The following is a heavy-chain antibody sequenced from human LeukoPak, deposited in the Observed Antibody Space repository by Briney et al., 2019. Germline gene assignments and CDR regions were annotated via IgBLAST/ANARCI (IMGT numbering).Heavy chain of an antibody. CDR2: ISGSGGST. V-gene: IGHV3-23*01. D-gene: IGHD3-10*01. CDR1: GFTFSSYA. Sequence: GGSLRPSCAASGFTFSSYAMSWVRQAPGKGLEWVSAISGSGGSTYYADSVKGRFTISRDNSKNTLYLQMNSLRAEDTAVYYCATYYYGSGGAARGDAFDIWGQGTMVTVSS. CDR3: ATYYYGSGGAARGDAFDI. J-gene: IGHJ3*02.